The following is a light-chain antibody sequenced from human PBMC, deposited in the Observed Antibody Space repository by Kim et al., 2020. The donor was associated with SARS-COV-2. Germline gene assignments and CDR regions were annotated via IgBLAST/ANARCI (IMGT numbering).Light chain of an antibody. CDR1: QGIGNS. V-gene: IGKV1-17*01. CDR3: LQHNGSPPT. CDR2: AAS. Sequence: ASVGDRVTITCRASQGIGNSLGWYQQIPGKAPKRLIYAASTLQSGAPSRFSGSGSGTEFTLTISSLQPEDSATYYCLQHNGSPPTFGQGTKVDIK. J-gene: IGKJ1*01.